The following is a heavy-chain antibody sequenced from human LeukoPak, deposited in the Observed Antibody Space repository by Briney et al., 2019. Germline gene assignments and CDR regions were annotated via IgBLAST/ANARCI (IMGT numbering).Heavy chain of an antibody. CDR1: GGSVSGYY. V-gene: IGHV4-4*07. Sequence: SETLSLTCTVSGGSVSGYYWNWIRQPAGRGLEWIGRIYTTGSTNYNPSLKSRVTMSVDTSKNQFSLKLFSVTAADTAVDYCARDVGGYIYGYSFDYWGQGTLVTVSS. CDR2: IYTTGST. CDR3: ARDVGGYIYGYSFDY. D-gene: IGHD5-18*01. J-gene: IGHJ4*02.